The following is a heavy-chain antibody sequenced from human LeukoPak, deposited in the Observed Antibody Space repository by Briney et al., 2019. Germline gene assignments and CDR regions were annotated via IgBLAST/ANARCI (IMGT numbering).Heavy chain of an antibody. D-gene: IGHD3-10*01. Sequence: PGGSLRLSCEASGFTFSNYAMSWVRQAAGKGLEWVSGICGHGISIYYADSVKGRFTISRDNSKSTLYLVMNSLRAEDTAVYYCAKEDSDYSSGRYYYFDYWGQGTLGTVSS. CDR1: GFTFSNYA. J-gene: IGHJ4*02. CDR2: ICGHGISI. CDR3: AKEDSDYSSGRYYYFDY. V-gene: IGHV3-23*01.